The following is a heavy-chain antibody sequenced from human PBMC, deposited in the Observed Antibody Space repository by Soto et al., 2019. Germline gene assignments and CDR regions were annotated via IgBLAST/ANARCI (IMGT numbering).Heavy chain of an antibody. CDR1: GFTFSSYG. D-gene: IGHD6-13*01. V-gene: IGHV3-33*01. CDR2: IWYDGSNK. J-gene: IGHJ4*02. Sequence: GGSLRLSCAASGFTFSSYGMHWVRQAPGKGLEWVAVIWYDGSNKYYADSVKGRFTISRDNSKNTLYLQMNSLRAEDTAVHYCARDSPYSSSWYFGGWTQYYFDYWGQGTLVTVSS. CDR3: ARDSPYSSSWYFGGWTQYYFDY.